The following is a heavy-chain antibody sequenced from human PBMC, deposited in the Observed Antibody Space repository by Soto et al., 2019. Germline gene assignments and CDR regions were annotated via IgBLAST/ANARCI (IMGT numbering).Heavy chain of an antibody. V-gene: IGHV3-74*01. CDR3: AKGPVGATGLTGYFQH. Sequence: GSLRLSCAASGFTFSSRWMHWVRQAPGKGLVWVSRINSDGTTINYADSVKGRFTISRDNSKNTLFLQMNSLRAEDTALFYCAKGPVGATGLTGYFQHWGQGTLVTVSS. J-gene: IGHJ1*01. D-gene: IGHD1-26*01. CDR2: INSDGTTI. CDR1: GFTFSSRW.